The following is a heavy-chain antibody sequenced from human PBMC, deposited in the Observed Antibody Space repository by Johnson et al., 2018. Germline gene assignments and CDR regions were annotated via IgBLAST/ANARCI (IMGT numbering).Heavy chain of an antibody. J-gene: IGHJ6*02. D-gene: IGHD2-2*01. CDR1: FFTYW. Sequence: FFTYWIGWVRQMPGKGLEWMGIIYPGDSDTRYSPSFQGQVTISADKSISTAYLQWSSLKASDTAMYYCARGRVAAVLPHGMDVWGQGTTVTVSS. CDR3: ARGRVAAVLPHGMDV. V-gene: IGHV5-51*01. CDR2: IYPGDSDT.